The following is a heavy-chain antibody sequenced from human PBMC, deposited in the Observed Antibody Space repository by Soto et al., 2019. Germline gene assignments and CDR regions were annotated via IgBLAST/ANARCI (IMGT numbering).Heavy chain of an antibody. CDR1: GFTFRNYA. Sequence: PGGSLRLSCAASGFTFRNYAMHWVRQAPGKGLECVAVIAYDGSNKFYRDYVKGRFTISRDNSQNTLYLQINSLRYEDTAVYYCARGDREDIAVVVGARPGEYGVDVWGQGTTVTVSS. CDR3: ARGDREDIAVVVGARPGEYGVDV. CDR2: IAYDGSNK. V-gene: IGHV3-30-3*01. J-gene: IGHJ6*02. D-gene: IGHD2-15*01.